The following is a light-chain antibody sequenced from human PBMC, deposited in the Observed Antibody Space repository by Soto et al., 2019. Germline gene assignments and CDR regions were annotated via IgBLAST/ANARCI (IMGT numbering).Light chain of an antibody. V-gene: IGLV2-14*01. J-gene: IGLJ2*01. CDR3: SSYTRSSTLV. Sequence: QSALTQPASLSGSPGQSITISCTGTSSDVGGYNYVSWYQQHPGKAPKVMIFEVSNRPSGVSIRFSGSKSGNTASLTISGLQAEDEADYYCSSYTRSSTLVFGGGTKLTVL. CDR1: SSDVGGYNY. CDR2: EVS.